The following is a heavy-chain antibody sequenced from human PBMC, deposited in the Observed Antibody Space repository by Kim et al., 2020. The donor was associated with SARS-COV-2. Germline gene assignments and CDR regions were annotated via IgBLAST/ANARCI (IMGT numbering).Heavy chain of an antibody. Sequence: SETLSLTCTVSGGSVSSGSYYWSWIRQPPGKGLEWIGYIYYSGSTNYNPSLKSRVTISVDTSKNQFSLKLSSVTAADTAVYYCARSIQLWLQTVWFDPWGQGTLVTVSS. D-gene: IGHD5-18*01. CDR3: ARSIQLWLQTVWFDP. V-gene: IGHV4-61*01. J-gene: IGHJ5*02. CDR2: IYYSGST. CDR1: GGSVSSGSYY.